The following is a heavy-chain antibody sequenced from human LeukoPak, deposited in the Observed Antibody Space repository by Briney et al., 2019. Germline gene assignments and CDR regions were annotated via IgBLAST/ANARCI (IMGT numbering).Heavy chain of an antibody. CDR1: GFIFSSFW. Sequence: GGSLRLSCAASGFIFSSFWMSWVRQAPGRGLEWASSTAGSGISKDYADSVKGRFTISKDKSKNTLYLQMDNLRAEDTGVYFCARLPTFYYDSSGYHYDYWGQGTLVTVSS. CDR3: ARLPTFYYDSSGYHYDY. V-gene: IGHV3-23*01. D-gene: IGHD3-22*01. J-gene: IGHJ4*02. CDR2: TAGSGISK.